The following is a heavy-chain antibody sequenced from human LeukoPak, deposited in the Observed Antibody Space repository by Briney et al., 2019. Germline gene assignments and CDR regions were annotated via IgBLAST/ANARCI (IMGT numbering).Heavy chain of an antibody. J-gene: IGHJ4*02. Sequence: WASVKVSCKASGYTFTSYGISWVRQAPGQGLEWMGWISGYSGNTNYVQKFQGRVTMATDTSTSTVYMELRSLRSDDTAVYYCVRDIATVVHQEWGQGTLVTVSS. CDR2: ISGYSGNT. CDR3: VRDIATVVHQE. D-gene: IGHD2-2*01. CDR1: GYTFTSYG. V-gene: IGHV1-18*01.